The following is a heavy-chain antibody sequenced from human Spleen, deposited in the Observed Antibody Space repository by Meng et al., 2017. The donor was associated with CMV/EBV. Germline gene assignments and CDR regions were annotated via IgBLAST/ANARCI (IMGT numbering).Heavy chain of an antibody. CDR3: ARDQFLHSSSWVYYYYYGMDV. Sequence: GESLKISCAASGFPFSTYGMHWVRQAPGEGLEWVAVIWYDGSKKYYADSVKGRFTISRDNSKNTLFLQMNSLRAEDTAVYYCARDQFLHSSSWVYYYYYGMDVWGQGTTVTVSS. D-gene: IGHD6-13*01. J-gene: IGHJ6*02. V-gene: IGHV3-33*01. CDR1: GFPFSTYG. CDR2: IWYDGSKK.